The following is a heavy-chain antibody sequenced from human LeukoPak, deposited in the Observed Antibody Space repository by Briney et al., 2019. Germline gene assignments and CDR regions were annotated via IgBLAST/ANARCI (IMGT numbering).Heavy chain of an antibody. Sequence: GGSLGLSCAVSGFTFSRHWMSWVRQAPGKGLEWVANIKQDGSEKYYVDSVKGRFTISRDNAKNSLYLQMKSLRAEDTAVYYCARDNMVRGVIGAFDIWGQGTMVTVSS. CDR2: IKQDGSEK. CDR3: ARDNMVRGVIGAFDI. V-gene: IGHV3-7*01. J-gene: IGHJ3*02. D-gene: IGHD3-10*01. CDR1: GFTFSRHW.